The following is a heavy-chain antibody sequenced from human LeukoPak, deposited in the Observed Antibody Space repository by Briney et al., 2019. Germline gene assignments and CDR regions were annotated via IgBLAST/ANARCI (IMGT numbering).Heavy chain of an antibody. CDR1: GYTFTSYG. J-gene: IGHJ5*02. CDR2: IIPIFGTA. D-gene: IGHD6-13*01. Sequence: ASVKVSCKASGYTFTSYGISWVRQAPGQGLEWMGGIIPIFGTANYAQKFQGRVTITTDESTSTAYMELSSLRSEDTAVYYCARRIAAAGVNWFDPWGQGTLVTVSS. V-gene: IGHV1-69*05. CDR3: ARRIAAAGVNWFDP.